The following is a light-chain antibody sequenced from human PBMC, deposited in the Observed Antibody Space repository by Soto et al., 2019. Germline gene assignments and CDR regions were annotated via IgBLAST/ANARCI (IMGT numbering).Light chain of an antibody. V-gene: IGKV3-11*01. CDR1: QSVSSY. CDR3: QQRSNWPPIT. Sequence: ELVLTQSPATLSLSPGERATLSRRASQSVSSYLAWYQQKPGQAPRLLIYDASNRATGIPARFSGSGSGTDFTLTISSLEPEDFAVYYCQQRSNWPPITFGQGTRLEI. CDR2: DAS. J-gene: IGKJ5*01.